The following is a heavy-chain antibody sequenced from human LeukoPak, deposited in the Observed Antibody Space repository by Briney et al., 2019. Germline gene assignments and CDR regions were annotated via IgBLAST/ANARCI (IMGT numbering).Heavy chain of an antibody. D-gene: IGHD2-15*01. CDR2: IYYSGST. CDR3: ARRYCSGGSCYGGFDY. Sequence: SETLSLTCTVSGGSISSYYWSWIRQPPGKGLEWIGYIYYSGSTNYNPSLKSRVTISVDTSKNQFSLKLSSVTAADTAVYYCARRYCSGGSCYGGFDYWGQGTLVTVSS. CDR1: GGSISSYY. J-gene: IGHJ4*02. V-gene: IGHV4-59*08.